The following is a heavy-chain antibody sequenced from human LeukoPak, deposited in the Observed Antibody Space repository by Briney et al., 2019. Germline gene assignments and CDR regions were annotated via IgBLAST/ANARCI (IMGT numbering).Heavy chain of an antibody. CDR3: ARDKKGSYYYDSSGFDY. V-gene: IGHV1-69*04. J-gene: IGHJ4*02. CDR2: IIPILGIA. D-gene: IGHD3-22*01. Sequence: GASVKVSCKASGGTFSSYAISWVRQAPGQGLEWMGRIIPILGIANYAQKFQGRVTITADKSTSTAYMELSSLRSEDTAVYYCARDKKGSYYYDSSGFDYWDQGTLVTVSS. CDR1: GGTFSSYA.